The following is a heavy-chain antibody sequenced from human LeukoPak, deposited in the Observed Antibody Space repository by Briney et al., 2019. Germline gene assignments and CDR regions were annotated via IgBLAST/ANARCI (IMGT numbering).Heavy chain of an antibody. CDR3: ARGDDFWSGDY. CDR1: GYTFTGYY. V-gene: IGHV1-2*02. J-gene: IGHJ4*02. Sequence: ASVKVSCKASGYTFTGYYMHWVRQAPGQGLEWMGWINPNSGGTNYAQKFQGRVTMTRDTSTSTVYMELSSLRSEDTAVYYCARGDDFWSGDYWGQGTLVTVPS. D-gene: IGHD3-3*01. CDR2: INPNSGGT.